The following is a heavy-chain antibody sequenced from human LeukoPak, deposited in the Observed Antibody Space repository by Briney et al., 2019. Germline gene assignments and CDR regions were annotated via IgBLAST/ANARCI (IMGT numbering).Heavy chain of an antibody. Sequence: SVEVSCKASGGTFSSYAISWVRQAPGQGLGWMGGIIPIFGTPNYAQNFQGRVTITADTSTNTAYMELSSLRSGDTAVYYCARGDTLYGSSAHAGYWGQGTLVTVSS. CDR1: GGTFSSYA. CDR2: IIPIFGTP. J-gene: IGHJ4*02. CDR3: ARGDTLYGSSAHAGY. V-gene: IGHV1-69*06. D-gene: IGHD6-13*01.